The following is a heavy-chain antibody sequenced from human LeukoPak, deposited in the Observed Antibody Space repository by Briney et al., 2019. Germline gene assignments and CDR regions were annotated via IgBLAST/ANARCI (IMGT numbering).Heavy chain of an antibody. CDR3: TRQARSYFYGDDWYFDL. Sequence: GGSLRLSCAASGFTFSGSAMHWVRQASGKGLEWVGRIRSKANSYATAYAASVKGNFSISRDDSKNTAYLQMNSLKTEDTAVYYCTRQARSYFYGDDWYFDLWGRGTLVTVSS. D-gene: IGHD4-17*01. CDR2: IRSKANSYAT. CDR1: GFTFSGSA. V-gene: IGHV3-73*01. J-gene: IGHJ2*01.